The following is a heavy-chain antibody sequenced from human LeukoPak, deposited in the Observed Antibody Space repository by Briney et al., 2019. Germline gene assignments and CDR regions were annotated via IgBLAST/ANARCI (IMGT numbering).Heavy chain of an antibody. CDR1: GFTFSNYA. CDR2: ISDSGSTA. V-gene: IGHV3-23*01. J-gene: IGHJ4*02. D-gene: IGHD3-3*01. CDR3: AKAEVRFLEWLFSDS. Sequence: GGSLRLSCGASGFTFSNYAMSWVRQAPGKGLEWVSGISDSGSTAFYADSVKGRFTSSRDNPKSTLYLQMNSLRAEDTAVYYCAKAEVRFLEWLFSDSWGQGTLITVSS.